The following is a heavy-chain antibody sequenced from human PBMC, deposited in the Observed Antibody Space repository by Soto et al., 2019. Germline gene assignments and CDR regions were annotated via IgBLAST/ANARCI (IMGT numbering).Heavy chain of an antibody. J-gene: IGHJ5*02. CDR1: GFTFSSYG. V-gene: IGHV3-33*01. Sequence: QVQLVESGGGVVQPGRSLRLSCAASGFTFSSYGMHWVRQAPGKGLEWVAVIWYDGSNKYYADSVKGRFTISRDNSKNTLYLQMNSLRAEDTAVYYCARGLYSSSYAVGNWFDPWGQGTLVTVSS. CDR2: IWYDGSNK. D-gene: IGHD6-6*01. CDR3: ARGLYSSSYAVGNWFDP.